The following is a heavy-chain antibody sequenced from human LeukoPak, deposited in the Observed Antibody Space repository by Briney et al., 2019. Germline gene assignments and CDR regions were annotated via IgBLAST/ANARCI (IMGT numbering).Heavy chain of an antibody. Sequence: SSETLSLTCAVYGGSFSGYYWSWIRQPPGKGLEWIGEINHSGSTNYNPSLKSRVTISVETSKNQFSLKLSSVTPEDTAVYYCVRLVGGDIDYWGQGTLVTVSS. J-gene: IGHJ4*02. CDR3: VRLVGGDIDY. CDR2: INHSGST. V-gene: IGHV4-34*01. D-gene: IGHD5-12*01. CDR1: GGSFSGYY.